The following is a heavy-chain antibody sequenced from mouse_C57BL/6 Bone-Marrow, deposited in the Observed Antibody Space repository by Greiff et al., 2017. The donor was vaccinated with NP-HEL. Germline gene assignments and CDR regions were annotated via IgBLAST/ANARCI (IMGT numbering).Heavy chain of an antibody. J-gene: IGHJ1*03. CDR2: INYDGSST. CDR3: ARDSNHWYFDV. Sequence: EVKVVESEGGLVQPGSSMKLSCTASGFTFSDYYMAWVRQVPEKGLEWVANINYDGSSTYYLDSLKSRFIISRDNAKNILYLQMSSLKSEDTATYYCARDSNHWYFDVWGTGTTVTVSS. V-gene: IGHV5-16*01. CDR1: GFTFSDYY. D-gene: IGHD2-5*01.